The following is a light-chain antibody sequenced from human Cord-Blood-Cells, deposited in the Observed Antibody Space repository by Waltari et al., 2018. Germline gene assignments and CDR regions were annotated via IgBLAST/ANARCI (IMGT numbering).Light chain of an antibody. CDR2: DVS. J-gene: IGLJ1*01. CDR3: CSYAGSYFYV. CDR1: SSDVGGYNY. Sequence: QSALTQPRSVSGSPGQSVTISCTGTSSDVGGYNYVSWYQQHPGKAPKLMIYDVSKRPSGGPDRFSGSKSGNTASRTISGLQAEDEADYDCCSYAGSYFYVFGTGTKVTVL. V-gene: IGLV2-11*01.